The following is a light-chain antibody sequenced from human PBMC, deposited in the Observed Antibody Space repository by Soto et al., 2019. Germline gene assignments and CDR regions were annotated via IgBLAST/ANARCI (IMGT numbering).Light chain of an antibody. CDR3: QQYGFAPIS. V-gene: IGKV3-20*01. CDR1: QSFXSSY. J-gene: IGKJ5*01. CDR2: CAS. Sequence: IVLTQCPGTLSLSPGERATLSCMARQSFXSSYPAWYTQKPGESPRLLTACASRRATGSPDRLSGSGSVSDFPLTISRLEPEYFAVYSFQQYGFAPISFGQGTRLEIK.